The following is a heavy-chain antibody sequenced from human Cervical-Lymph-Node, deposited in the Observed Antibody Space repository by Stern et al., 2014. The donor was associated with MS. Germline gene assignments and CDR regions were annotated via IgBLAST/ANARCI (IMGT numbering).Heavy chain of an antibody. CDR2: LSTYNGNT. V-gene: IGHV1-18*01. J-gene: IGHJ3*02. Sequence: VQLVESGAEVKKPGASVKVSCKASGYTFTSYGISWVRQAPGQGLEWMGCLSTYNGNTNYAQKLQGRVTMTTDTSTSEAYMELRNLRSGDTAVYYCARCLLGSENAFDIWGQGTMVTVSS. CDR1: GYTFTSYG. CDR3: ARCLLGSENAFDI. D-gene: IGHD2-15*01.